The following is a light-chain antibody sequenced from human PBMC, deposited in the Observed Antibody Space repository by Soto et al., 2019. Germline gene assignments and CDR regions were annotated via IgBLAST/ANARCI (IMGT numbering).Light chain of an antibody. V-gene: IGKV1-5*03. CDR3: QQYNTYST. J-gene: IGKJ1*01. CDR2: KAS. CDR1: QSITTW. Sequence: DIQMTQSPSTLSASVGDTVTITCRASQSITTWLAWYQQKPGKVPKLLIYKASSLESGVPTRFSGSGSGTEFTLTISSLQPDYVATYYCQQYNTYSTFGQGTKVESK.